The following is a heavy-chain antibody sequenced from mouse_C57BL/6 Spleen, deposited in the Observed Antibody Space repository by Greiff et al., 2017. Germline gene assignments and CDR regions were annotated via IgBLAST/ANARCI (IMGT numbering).Heavy chain of an antibody. J-gene: IGHJ2*01. D-gene: IGHD1-2*01. Sequence: VQGVESGAELVRPGASVKLSCKASGYTFTDYYINWVKQRPGQGLEWIARIYPGSGNTYYNEKFKGKATLTAEKSSSTAYMQLSSLTSEDSAVYFCARDLLRQDYFDYWGQGTTLTVSS. CDR3: ARDLLRQDYFDY. V-gene: IGHV1-76*01. CDR1: GYTFTDYY. CDR2: IYPGSGNT.